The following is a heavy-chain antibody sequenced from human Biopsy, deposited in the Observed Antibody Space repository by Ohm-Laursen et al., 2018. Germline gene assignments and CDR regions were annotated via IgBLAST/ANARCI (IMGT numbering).Heavy chain of an antibody. CDR1: GGSIKSYY. V-gene: IGHV4-59*07. CDR2: IYYTGHT. D-gene: IGHD7-27*01. CDR3: ARLTGDPSY. Sequence: SDTLSLTCTVSGGSIKSYYWNWIRQSPGKGLEWIGFIYYTGHTNYNPSLKSRATISVDTSKNQVSLKVISVTAADTAGYYCARLTGDPSYWGQGILVTVSS. J-gene: IGHJ4*02.